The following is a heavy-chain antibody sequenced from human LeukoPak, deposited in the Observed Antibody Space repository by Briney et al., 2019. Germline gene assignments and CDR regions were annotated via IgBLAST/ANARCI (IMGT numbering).Heavy chain of an antibody. V-gene: IGHV3-66*01. D-gene: IGHD4-17*01. CDR3: ARDSPPPLTVTTSPYS. J-gene: IGHJ5*01. CDR2: IYSGGTT. CDR1: GFTVSSKY. Sequence: PGGSLRLSCAASGFTVSSKYMSWVRQAPGKGLEWVSVIYSGGTTYYADSVKGRFTISRDNSKNTLYLQMNSLRAEDTAVYYCARDSPPPLTVTTSPYSWGHGKLVSVSS.